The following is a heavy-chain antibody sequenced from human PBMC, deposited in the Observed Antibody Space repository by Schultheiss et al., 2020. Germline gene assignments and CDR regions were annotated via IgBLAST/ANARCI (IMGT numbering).Heavy chain of an antibody. CDR1: GFSLGTSG. D-gene: IGHD1-26*01. CDR3: ARDRVGATYDAFDL. V-gene: IGHV3-48*01. Sequence: GESLRLSCTATGFSLGTSGMNWVRQAPGKGLDWVSYISDGSTTIYYADSVKGRFTISRDNVKNSLYLQMNSLRAEDTAVYYCARDRVGATYDAFDLWGHGTMATVS. CDR2: ISDGSTTI. J-gene: IGHJ3*01.